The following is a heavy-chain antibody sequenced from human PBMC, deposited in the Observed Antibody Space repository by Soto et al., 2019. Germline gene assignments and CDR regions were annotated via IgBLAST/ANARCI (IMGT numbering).Heavy chain of an antibody. J-gene: IGHJ4*02. CDR1: GTSISSYY. D-gene: IGHD6-13*01. V-gene: IGHV4-59*01. CDR3: ARGRESSSWFFDY. Sequence: ASETLSLTCTVSGTSISSYYWSWIRQPPGKGLEWIGYTHYSGSTNSNPSLKSRVTMSVDTSKNQLSLKLSSVTAADTAVYYCARGRESSSWFFDYWGQGTLVTVSS. CDR2: THYSGST.